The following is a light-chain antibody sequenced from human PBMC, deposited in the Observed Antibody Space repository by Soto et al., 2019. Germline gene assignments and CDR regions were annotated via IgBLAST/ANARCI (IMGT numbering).Light chain of an antibody. CDR3: SSYAGSNLV. CDR2: EVS. Sequence: QSALTQPPSASGSPGQSVTISCTGTSSDVGGYNYVSWYQQHPGEAPKVMIYEVSKRPSGVPDRFSGSKSGNTASLTVSGLQAEDEADYYCSSYAGSNLVFGGGTQLTVL. CDR1: SSDVGGYNY. V-gene: IGLV2-8*01. J-gene: IGLJ2*01.